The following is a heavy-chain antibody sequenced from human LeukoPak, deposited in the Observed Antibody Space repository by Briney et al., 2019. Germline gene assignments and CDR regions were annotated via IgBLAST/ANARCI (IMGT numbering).Heavy chain of an antibody. Sequence: SETLSLTCTVSGGSISSYYWSWIRQPPGKGLEWIGYIYYSGSTNYNPSLKSRVTISVDTSKNQFSLKLGSVTAADTAVYYCARQAAVAGDFDYWGQGTLVTVSS. J-gene: IGHJ4*02. D-gene: IGHD6-19*01. CDR2: IYYSGST. CDR3: ARQAAVAGDFDY. CDR1: GGSISSYY. V-gene: IGHV4-59*08.